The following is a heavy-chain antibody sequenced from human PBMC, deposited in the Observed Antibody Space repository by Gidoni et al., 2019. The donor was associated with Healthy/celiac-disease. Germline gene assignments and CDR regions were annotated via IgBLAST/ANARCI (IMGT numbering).Heavy chain of an antibody. Sequence: QVQLQQWGAGLLKPSETLSLTCAVYGGSFSGYYWSWIRQPPGKGLEWIGEINHSGSTNYNPSLKSRVTISVDTSKNQFSLKLSSVTAADTAVYYCARNLGYCSSTSCYAGLGYWGQGTLVTVSS. CDR1: GGSFSGYY. CDR3: ARNLGYCSSTSCYAGLGY. J-gene: IGHJ4*02. V-gene: IGHV4-34*01. CDR2: INHSGST. D-gene: IGHD2-2*01.